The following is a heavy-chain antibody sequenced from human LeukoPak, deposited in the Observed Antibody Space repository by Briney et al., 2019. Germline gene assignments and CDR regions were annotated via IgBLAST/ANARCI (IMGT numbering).Heavy chain of an antibody. Sequence: PGGSLRLSCAVSGFTFSSYWMSWVRQAPGKGLEWVAIIKQDESEKYYVDSVKGRFTISRDNAKNSLYLQMNSLRAEDTAVYYCAKAYRGEFDYWGQGTLVTVSS. V-gene: IGHV3-7*03. CDR1: GFTFSSYW. D-gene: IGHD3-10*01. CDR2: IKQDESEK. J-gene: IGHJ4*02. CDR3: AKAYRGEFDY.